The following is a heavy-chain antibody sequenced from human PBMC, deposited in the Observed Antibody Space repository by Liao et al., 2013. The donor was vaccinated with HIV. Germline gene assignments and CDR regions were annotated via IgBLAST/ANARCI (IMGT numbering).Heavy chain of an antibody. V-gene: IGHV4-34*01. J-gene: IGHJ4*02. CDR3: ARGADHYFDY. Sequence: QVQLVQWGAGLVKPSETLSLTCAVYGESLSGYYWTWIRQPPGKGLEWIGYISYSGSTYYNPSLKSRITISADTSKNLFSLRLTSVTAADTAVYYCARGADHYFDYWGQGTLVTVSS. CDR2: ISYSGST. CDR1: GESLSGYY.